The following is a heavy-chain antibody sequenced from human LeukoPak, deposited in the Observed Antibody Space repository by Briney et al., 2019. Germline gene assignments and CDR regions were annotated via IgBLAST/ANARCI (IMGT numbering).Heavy chain of an antibody. Sequence: KSGGSLRLSCAASGFTFSTFAMIWVRQPPGKGLEWVSSIFPSGGEIHYADSVRGRFTISRDNAKNSLYLQMNSLRVEDTAVYYCARANNWKYGTFDYWGQGTLVTVSS. V-gene: IGHV3-21*01. CDR2: IFPSGGEI. J-gene: IGHJ4*02. CDR3: ARANNWKYGTFDY. D-gene: IGHD1-20*01. CDR1: GFTFSTFA.